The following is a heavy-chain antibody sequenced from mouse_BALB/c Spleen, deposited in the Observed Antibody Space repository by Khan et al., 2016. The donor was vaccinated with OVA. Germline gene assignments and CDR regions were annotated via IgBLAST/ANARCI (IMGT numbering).Heavy chain of an antibody. CDR1: GFSITSGYA. CDR2: ISYSGFT. CDR3: ARGNYDGYYFDY. Sequence: EVQLVESGPGLVKPSQSLSLTCTVTGFSITSGYAWNWIRQFPGNKLEWMGYISYSGFTSYTPSLKRRISITRDTSKNQFFLQLNSVTTEDTATYYCARGNYDGYYFDYWGQGTTLTVSS. V-gene: IGHV3-2*02. D-gene: IGHD2-4*01. J-gene: IGHJ2*01.